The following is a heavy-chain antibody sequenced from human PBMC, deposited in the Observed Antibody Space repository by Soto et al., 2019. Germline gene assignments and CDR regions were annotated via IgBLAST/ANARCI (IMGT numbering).Heavy chain of an antibody. D-gene: IGHD2-21*01. CDR1: GFSLRTSGVG. Sequence: QITLKESGPTLVKPTPTLTLTCTFSGFSLRTSGVGVSWIRQPPGKTLEWLTLVYWDDDKRYSPSLKSRLPTTKDTSKNQVVLTMTNMDPVDTATYYCVHDSVGLYGFHYWGQGTLVTVSS. CDR2: VYWDDDK. V-gene: IGHV2-5*02. CDR3: VHDSVGLYGFHY. J-gene: IGHJ4*02.